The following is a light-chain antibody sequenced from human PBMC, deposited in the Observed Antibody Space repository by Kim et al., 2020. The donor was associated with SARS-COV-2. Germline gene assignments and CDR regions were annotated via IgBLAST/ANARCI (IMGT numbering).Light chain of an antibody. CDR1: QSMSSW. J-gene: IGKJ1*01. Sequence: AYVVDRVTFTCGASQSMSSWLAWYQQKGGEAPKLLVYKASSLESGVPSRFSGSGSGTEFTLTISSLQPDDFATYYCQQYNCSPWTFGQGTKVDIK. V-gene: IGKV1-5*03. CDR2: KAS. CDR3: QQYNCSPWT.